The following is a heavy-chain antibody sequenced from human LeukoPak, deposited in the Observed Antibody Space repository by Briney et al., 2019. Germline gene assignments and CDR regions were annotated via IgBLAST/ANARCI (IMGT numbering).Heavy chain of an antibody. CDR3: ARDRVGTTGFDY. CDR1: GYTFTGYY. V-gene: IGHV1-2*02. D-gene: IGHD1-26*01. CDR2: INPNSGGT. J-gene: IGHJ4*02. Sequence: ASVKVSCKASGYTFTGYYMHWVRQAPGQGLEWMGWINPNSGGTNYAQKFQGRVTMARDTSISTAYMELSRLRSDDTAVYYCARDRVGTTGFDYWGQGTLVTVSS.